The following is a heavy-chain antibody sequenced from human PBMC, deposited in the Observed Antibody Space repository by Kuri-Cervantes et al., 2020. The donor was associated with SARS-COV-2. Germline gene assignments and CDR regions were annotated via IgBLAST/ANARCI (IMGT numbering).Heavy chain of an antibody. CDR3: ARAKVGTGYSSSWYSGVVPSA. D-gene: IGHD6-13*01. Sequence: GESLKISCEVSGFLFSASAIHWVRQAPGKGLEWVAVISYDGSNKYYADSVKGRFTISRDNSKNTLYLQMNSLRAEDTAVYYCARAKVGTGYSSSWYSGVVPSAWGQGTLVTVSS. CDR2: ISYDGSNK. J-gene: IGHJ4*02. V-gene: IGHV3-30-3*01. CDR1: GFLFSASA.